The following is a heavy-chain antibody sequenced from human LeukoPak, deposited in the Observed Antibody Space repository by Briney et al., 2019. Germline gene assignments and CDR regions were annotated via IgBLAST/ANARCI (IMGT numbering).Heavy chain of an antibody. CDR2: VSDDGHIT. CDR1: GFTISSYW. D-gene: IGHD2/OR15-2a*01. CDR3: ARDFSAGVDY. V-gene: IGHV3-74*01. J-gene: IGHJ4*02. Sequence: GGSLRLSCAASGFTISSYWIHWVRQAPGKGLVWVSRVSDDGHITIYADSVKGRFTISRDNAKNTVYLQMNSLSAEDTAVYYCARDFSAGVDYWGRGTLVTVSS.